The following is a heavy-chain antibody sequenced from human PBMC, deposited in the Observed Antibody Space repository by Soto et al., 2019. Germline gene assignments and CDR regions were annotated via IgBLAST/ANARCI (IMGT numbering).Heavy chain of an antibody. V-gene: IGHV4-59*08. J-gene: IGHJ4*02. CDR2: ISYSGST. D-gene: IGHD3-22*01. Sequence: SVTLSLTCTVSGGYISSFDWNWIRQPPGKGLEWIGYISYSGSTNYNPSLKSRVTISVDTSKNQFSLKLSSVTATDTAVYYCARQDSSGYGFDYWGQGTLVTVSS. CDR1: GGYISSFD. CDR3: ARQDSSGYGFDY.